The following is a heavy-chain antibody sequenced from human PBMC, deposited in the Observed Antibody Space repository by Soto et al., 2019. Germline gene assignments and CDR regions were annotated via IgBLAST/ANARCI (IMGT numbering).Heavy chain of an antibody. CDR2: INHSGST. CDR1: GGSFSGYY. CDR3: AQTRAVDTAMATPFDY. Sequence: PSETLSLTCAVYGGSFSGYYWSWIRQPPGKGLEWIGEINHSGSTNYNPSLKSRVTISVDTSKNQFSLKLSSVTAADTAVYYCAQTRAVDTAMATPFDYWGQGTLVTVSS. J-gene: IGHJ4*02. D-gene: IGHD5-18*01. V-gene: IGHV4-34*01.